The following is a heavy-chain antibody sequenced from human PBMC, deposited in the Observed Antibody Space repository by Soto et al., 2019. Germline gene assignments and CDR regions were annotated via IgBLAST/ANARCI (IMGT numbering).Heavy chain of an antibody. CDR3: ARGSTTEKVDS. V-gene: IGHV4-30-2*01. CDR2: IYHSGST. CDR1: GGSISSGDYS. J-gene: IGHJ4*02. Sequence: PSETLSLTCAVSGGSISSGDYSWSWIRQPPGKGLEWIGYIYHSGSTYYNPSLKSRVTISVDRSKNQFSLKLSSVTAADTAVYYCARGSTTEKVDSWGQGILVTVSS.